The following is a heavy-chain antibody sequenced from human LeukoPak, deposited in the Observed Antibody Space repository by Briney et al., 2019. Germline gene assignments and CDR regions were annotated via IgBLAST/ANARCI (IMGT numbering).Heavy chain of an antibody. CDR2: IKRKIDAGTT. V-gene: IGHV3-15*01. Sequence: GGSLRLSCTVFGSGFIFNNAWMSWVRQAPGKGLEWVGHIKRKIDAGTTDYAAPVKGRFIISRDDLKNTVYLQMNSLQTEDTAVYYCTTNNAFDIWGQGTMVTVSS. D-gene: IGHD1-14*01. J-gene: IGHJ3*02. CDR1: GFIFNNAW. CDR3: TTNNAFDI.